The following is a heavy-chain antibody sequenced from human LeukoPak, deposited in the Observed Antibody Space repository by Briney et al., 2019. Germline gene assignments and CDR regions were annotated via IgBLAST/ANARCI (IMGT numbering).Heavy chain of an antibody. CDR3: SRAGVIRYFDWLSPADAFDI. Sequence: SETMSLTCSVSGGSISSSRSYWGWIRQTPGKGLEWVGSIYYNGDTYYNPSFKSRVSMSVDTAKNQISLILTSVTAADTAVYYCSRAGVIRYFDWLSPADAFDIWGQGTMVTVSS. J-gene: IGHJ3*02. CDR1: GGSISSSRSY. CDR2: IYYNGDT. V-gene: IGHV4-39*07. D-gene: IGHD3-9*01.